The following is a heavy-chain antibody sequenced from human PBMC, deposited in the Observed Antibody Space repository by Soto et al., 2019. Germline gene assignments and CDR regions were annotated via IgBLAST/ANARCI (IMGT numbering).Heavy chain of an antibody. CDR1: GFTFSDSY. CDR2: ISSSGSSI. Sequence: QVHLVESGGGLVKPGGSLRLSCAASGFTFSDSYMSWIRQAPGKGLEWISYISSSGSSIYYADSVKGRFTVSRDNAKNSLFLQMNRLRVDETAVYFCARFSDYDAFDLWGQGTMVAVSS. J-gene: IGHJ3*01. CDR3: ARFSDYDAFDL. V-gene: IGHV3-11*01. D-gene: IGHD3-16*01.